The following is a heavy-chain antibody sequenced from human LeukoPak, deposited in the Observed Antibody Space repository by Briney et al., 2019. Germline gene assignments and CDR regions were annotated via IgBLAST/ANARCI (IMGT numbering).Heavy chain of an antibody. V-gene: IGHV3-23*01. CDR3: AKDLELLNDY. CDR1: GFTFTSYA. D-gene: IGHD1-26*01. CDR2: ISGSGGST. J-gene: IGHJ4*02. Sequence: GGSLRLSCAASGFTFTSYAMSWVRQAPGKGLEWVSAISGSGGSTYYADSVKGRFTISRDNSKNTLYLQMNSPRAEDTAVYYCAKDLELLNDYWGQGTLVTVSS.